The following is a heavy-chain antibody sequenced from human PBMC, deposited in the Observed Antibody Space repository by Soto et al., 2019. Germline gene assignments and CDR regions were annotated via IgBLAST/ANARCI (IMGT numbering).Heavy chain of an antibody. Sequence: PFETLSLTCTVSGGSITNYYWNWIRQAPGKGLEWIGYIFYTGSTNYNPSLKSRVTVSVDTSENQFSLKLTSVTAADTAVYFCARSPSMIRGVILDWWGQGILVTVSS. CDR3: ARSPSMIRGVILDW. D-gene: IGHD3-10*01. J-gene: IGHJ4*02. CDR2: IFYTGST. CDR1: GGSITNYY. V-gene: IGHV4-59*12.